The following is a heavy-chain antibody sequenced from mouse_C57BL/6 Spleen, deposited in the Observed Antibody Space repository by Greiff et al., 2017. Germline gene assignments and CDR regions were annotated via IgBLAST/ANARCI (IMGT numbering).Heavy chain of an antibody. V-gene: IGHV5-17*01. J-gene: IGHJ1*03. Sequence: EVQRVESGGGLVKPGGSLKLSCAASGFTFSDYGMHWVRQAPEKGLEWVAYISSGSSTIYYADTVKGRFTISRDNAKNTLFLQMTSLRSEDTAMYYCARYGYYEYFDVWGTGTTVTVSS. CDR3: ARYGYYEYFDV. CDR2: ISSGSSTI. CDR1: GFTFSDYG. D-gene: IGHD2-3*01.